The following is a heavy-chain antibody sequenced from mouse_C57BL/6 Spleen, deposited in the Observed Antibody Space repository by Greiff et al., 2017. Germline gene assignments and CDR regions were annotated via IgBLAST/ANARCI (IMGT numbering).Heavy chain of an antibody. CDR1: GYSITSGYY. CDR2: ISYDGSN. CDR3: ARGYYGSSYAMDY. Sequence: ESGPGLVKPSQSLSLTCSVTGYSITSGYYWNWIRQFPGNKLEWMGYISYDGSNNSNPSLKNRISITRDTSKNQFFLKWKSVTTENTATDYCARGYYGSSYAMDYWGQGTSVTVSS. J-gene: IGHJ4*01. D-gene: IGHD1-1*01. V-gene: IGHV3-6*01.